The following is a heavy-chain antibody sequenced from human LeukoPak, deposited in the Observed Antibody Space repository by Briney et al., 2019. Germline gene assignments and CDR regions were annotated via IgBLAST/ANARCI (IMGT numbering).Heavy chain of an antibody. J-gene: IGHJ6*02. CDR3: ARGVYRYGMDV. D-gene: IGHD6-6*01. V-gene: IGHV3-53*01. CDR1: GFTVSSNY. Sequence: PGGSLRLSCAASGFTVSSNYMSWVRQAPGKGLEWVSVIYSGGSTYYADSVKGRFTISRDNPKNTLYLQMNSLRAEDTAVYYCARGVYRYGMDVWGQGTTVTVSS. CDR2: IYSGGST.